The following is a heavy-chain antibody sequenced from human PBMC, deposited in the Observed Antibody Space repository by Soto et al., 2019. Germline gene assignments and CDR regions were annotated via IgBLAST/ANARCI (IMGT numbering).Heavy chain of an antibody. V-gene: IGHV4-39*01. D-gene: IGHD2-21*01. Sequence: PSETLSLTCTVSGDSISSSIYYWGWIRQPPGKGLEWIGSTYYSGSTHYNPSLKSRVTISVDTSKNQFSLKLSSVTAADTAVYYCARGIGSPNWFDPWGRGTLVTVSS. CDR1: GDSISSSIYY. J-gene: IGHJ5*02. CDR3: ARGIGSPNWFDP. CDR2: TYYSGST.